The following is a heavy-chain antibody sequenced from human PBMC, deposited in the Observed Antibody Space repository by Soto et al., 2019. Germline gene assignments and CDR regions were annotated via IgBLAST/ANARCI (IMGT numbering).Heavy chain of an antibody. CDR3: ARDAGATSYNWFDP. D-gene: IGHD1-26*01. CDR2: IWYDGSNK. Sequence: QVQLVESGGGVVQPGRSLRLSCAASGFTFSSYGMHWVRQAPGKGLEWVAVIWYDGSNKYYADSVKGRFTISRDNSKNPLYLQMNSLRAEDTAVYYCARDAGATSYNWFDPWGQGTLVTVSS. V-gene: IGHV3-33*01. CDR1: GFTFSSYG. J-gene: IGHJ5*02.